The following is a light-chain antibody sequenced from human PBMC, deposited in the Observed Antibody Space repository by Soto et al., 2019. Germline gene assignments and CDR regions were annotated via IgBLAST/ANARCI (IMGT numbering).Light chain of an antibody. Sequence: IPITQAPSGVPTSPGARASLPWRASQSVSSYLAWYQQKPGQAPRLLIYDASNRATGIPARFSGSGSGTDFTLTISSLEPEDFAVYYCQQRSNWPPTFGQGTRLEIK. CDR2: DAS. CDR3: QQRSNWPPT. CDR1: QSVSSY. V-gene: IGKV3-11*01. J-gene: IGKJ5*01.